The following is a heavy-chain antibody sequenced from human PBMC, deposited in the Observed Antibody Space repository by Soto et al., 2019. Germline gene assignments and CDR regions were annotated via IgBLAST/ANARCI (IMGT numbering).Heavy chain of an antibody. Sequence: ELQLVESGGGLVQPGGSLKLSCAASGFTFSASALHWVRQSSGKGLEWVGHIKNKADNYRTTYGASVKGRFIVSRDDSMNTAYLHMNRLRTEDTAVYYCARRGGLLAEAFDILGQGTRVTVSS. D-gene: IGHD5-12*01. CDR3: ARRGGLLAEAFDI. CDR2: IKNKADNYRT. V-gene: IGHV3-73*01. J-gene: IGHJ3*02. CDR1: GFTFSASA.